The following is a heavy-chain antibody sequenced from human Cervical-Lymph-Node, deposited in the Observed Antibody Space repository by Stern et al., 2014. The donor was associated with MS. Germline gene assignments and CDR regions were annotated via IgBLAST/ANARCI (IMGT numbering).Heavy chain of an antibody. J-gene: IGHJ2*01. CDR1: GGSITNRDY. V-gene: IGHV4-39*02. D-gene: IGHD4-11*01. Sequence: QVQLQESGPGLVKPSETLSLTCTVSGGSITNRDYWGWIRQSPGKGLEWIGSVYYSGLTYYRPSLKSRDTLSIDTSRNPFFLNLNFVTATDTAVYFCARGVTAVTNYVPNWCFDLWGRGTLVTVSS. CDR3: ARGVTAVTNYVPNWCFDL. CDR2: VYYSGLT.